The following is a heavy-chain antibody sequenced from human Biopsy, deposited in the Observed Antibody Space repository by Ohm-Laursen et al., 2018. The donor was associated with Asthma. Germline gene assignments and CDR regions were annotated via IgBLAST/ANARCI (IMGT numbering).Heavy chain of an antibody. Sequence: SSVKVSCKASGDSFSNYAISWVRQAPGQGLEWMGGIIPIFGTANYAQKFQGRVTITADESTSTAYLELSSLRSEDTAVYYCARWGIQGVRFWGMDVWGQGTTVTVSS. CDR3: ARWGIQGVRFWGMDV. CDR2: IIPIFGTA. CDR1: GDSFSNYA. D-gene: IGHD3-10*01. J-gene: IGHJ6*02. V-gene: IGHV1-69*01.